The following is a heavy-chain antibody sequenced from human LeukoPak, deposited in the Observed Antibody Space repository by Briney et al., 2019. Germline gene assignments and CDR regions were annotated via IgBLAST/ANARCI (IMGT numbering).Heavy chain of an antibody. Sequence: ASVKVSCKASGATFTSYAISWVRQAPGQGLEWMGGIIPIFGTANYAQKFQGRVTITAAESTSTAYMELSSLRSEDTAVYYCARKVSYYYYGMDVWGQGTTVTVSS. V-gene: IGHV1-69*13. CDR1: GATFTSYA. J-gene: IGHJ6*02. CDR3: ARKVSYYYYGMDV. CDR2: IIPIFGTA.